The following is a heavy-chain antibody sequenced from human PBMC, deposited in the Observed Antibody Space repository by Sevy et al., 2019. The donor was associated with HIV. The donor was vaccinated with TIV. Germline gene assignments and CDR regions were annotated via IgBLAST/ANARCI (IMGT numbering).Heavy chain of an antibody. Sequence: GGSLRLSCAASGFTFRTYSMNWVRQAPGKGLEWLSSISDDSRYIYYSDSVKGRFTISRANTKNLLYLQINNLRVEDTAIYYCARDFTIFGVVSWIDYWGQGNLVTVSS. CDR2: ISDDSRYI. V-gene: IGHV3-21*04. J-gene: IGHJ4*02. CDR3: ARDFTIFGVVSWIDY. D-gene: IGHD3-3*01. CDR1: GFTFRTYS.